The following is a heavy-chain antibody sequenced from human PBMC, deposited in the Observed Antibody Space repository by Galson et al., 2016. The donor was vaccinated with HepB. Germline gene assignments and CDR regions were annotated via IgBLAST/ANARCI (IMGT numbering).Heavy chain of an antibody. J-gene: IGHJ5*02. D-gene: IGHD2-21*02. CDR3: AKDLARGPHIPVGTAADL. V-gene: IGHV3-23*01. CDR1: GFTFSSYA. Sequence: SLRLSCAASGFTFSSYAMTWVRQPPGKGLEWVTGISGSGYTTYYTDSVKGRFTISRDNSKNTMYLQLNSLRAEDTSIYYCAKDLARGPHIPVGTAADLWGQGTLVTVSS. CDR2: ISGSGYTT.